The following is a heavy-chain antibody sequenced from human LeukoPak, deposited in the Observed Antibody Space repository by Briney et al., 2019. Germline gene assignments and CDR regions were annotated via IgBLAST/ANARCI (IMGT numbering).Heavy chain of an antibody. CDR2: ISYDGSNK. J-gene: IGHJ4*02. D-gene: IGHD2-2*01. CDR3: ARDSPPYCSSTSCYFTFDY. CDR1: GFTFSSYA. Sequence: GGSLRLSCAASGFTFSSYAMHWVRQAPGKGLEWVAVISYDGSNKYYADSVKGRFTISRDNSKNTLYLQMNSLRAEDTAVYYCARDSPPYCSSTSCYFTFDYWGQGTLVTVSS. V-gene: IGHV3-30-3*01.